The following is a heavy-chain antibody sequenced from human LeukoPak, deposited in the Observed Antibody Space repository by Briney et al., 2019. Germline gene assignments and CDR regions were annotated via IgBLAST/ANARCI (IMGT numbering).Heavy chain of an antibody. V-gene: IGHV3-43*02. CDR1: GFTFDDYA. CDR3: ATSDFAAHFDY. CDR2: ISGDGGST. D-gene: IGHD2/OR15-2a*01. Sequence: GGSLRLSCAASGFTFDDYAMHWVRHAPGKGLEWVSLISGDGGSTYYADSVKGRFTISRDNSKNSLYLQMNSLGTEDTALYYCATSDFAAHFDYWGQGTLVTVSS. J-gene: IGHJ4*02.